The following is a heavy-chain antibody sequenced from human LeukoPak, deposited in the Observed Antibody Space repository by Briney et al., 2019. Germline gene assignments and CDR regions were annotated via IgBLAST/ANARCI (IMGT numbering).Heavy chain of an antibody. CDR1: GGSISSYY. CDR3: ARENAYGSGSYYNGDSWFDP. D-gene: IGHD3-10*01. V-gene: IGHV4-4*07. J-gene: IGHJ5*02. CDR2: IYTSGST. Sequence: PSETLSLTCTVSGGSISSYYWSWIRQPAGKGLEWIGRIYTSGSTNYNTSLKSRVTMSVDTSKNQFSLKLSSVTAADTAVYYCARENAYGSGSYYNGDSWFDPWGQGTLVTVSS.